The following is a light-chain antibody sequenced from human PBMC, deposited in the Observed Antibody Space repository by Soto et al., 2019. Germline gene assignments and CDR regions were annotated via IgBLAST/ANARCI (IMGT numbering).Light chain of an antibody. CDR2: EVN. CDR1: SSDIGTYEY. V-gene: IGLV2-14*01. CDR3: NSMTTSTSTRFV. J-gene: IGLJ1*01. Sequence: QSALTQPASVSGSPGQSITISCAGSSSDIGTYEYVSWYQQYPGKAPKLMIYEVNYRPSGVSNRVSGSKSGNTASLTISGLQAEDEGDYYCNSMTTSTSTRFVFGTGTKLTVL.